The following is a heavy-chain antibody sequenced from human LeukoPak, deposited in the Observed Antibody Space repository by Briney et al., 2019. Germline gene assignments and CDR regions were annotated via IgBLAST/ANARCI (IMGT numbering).Heavy chain of an antibody. V-gene: IGHV4-59*01. CDR3: AREQLAYNWFDP. J-gene: IGHJ5*02. CDR1: GASISSYY. CDR2: IYYSGST. D-gene: IGHD6-13*01. Sequence: PSQTLSLTCTVSGASISSYYWSWIRQPPGKGLEWIGYIYYSGSTNYNPSLKSRVTISVDTSKNQFSLKLSSVTAADTAVYYCAREQLAYNWFDPWGQGTLVTVSS.